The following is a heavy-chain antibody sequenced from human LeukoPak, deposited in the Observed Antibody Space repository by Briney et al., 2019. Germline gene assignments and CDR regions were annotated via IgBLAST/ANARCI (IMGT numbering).Heavy chain of an antibody. CDR1: GFTLSSYS. Sequence: GGSLRLPCAASGFTLSSYSMNWVRQAPGKGLEWVSYISSSSRNIYYADSVKGRFTISRDNAKNSLYLQMNSLRAEDTAVYYCARDRDYYDSSGYYLTFNDYWGQGTLVTVSS. V-gene: IGHV3-48*04. D-gene: IGHD3-22*01. CDR2: ISSSSRNI. CDR3: ARDRDYYDSSGYYLTFNDY. J-gene: IGHJ4*02.